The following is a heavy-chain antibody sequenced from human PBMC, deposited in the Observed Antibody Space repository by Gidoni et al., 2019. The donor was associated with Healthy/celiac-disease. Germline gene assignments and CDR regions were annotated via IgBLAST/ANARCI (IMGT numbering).Heavy chain of an antibody. CDR3: ASYSNLGAFDI. CDR2: IYSGGST. V-gene: IGHV3-66*02. J-gene: IGHJ3*02. Sequence: EVQLVESGGGLVQPGGSLSLSCAASGFTVSSNYMSWVRQAPGKGLEWVSVIYSGGSTYYADSVKGRFTISRDNSKNTLYLQMNSLRAEDTAVYYCASYSNLGAFDIWGQGTMVTVSS. CDR1: GFTVSSNY. D-gene: IGHD4-4*01.